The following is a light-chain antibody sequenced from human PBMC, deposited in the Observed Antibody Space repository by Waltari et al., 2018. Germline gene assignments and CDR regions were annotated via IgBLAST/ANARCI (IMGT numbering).Light chain of an antibody. V-gene: IGKV1-NL1*01. Sequence: TCRASQAISNSLAWYQQKTGKAPKVLLYRASTLESGVPSRFSGSGTGTDYTLTISSLQPEDFATYYCQQYAATPLTFGGGTKVEIK. CDR3: QQYAATPLT. CDR2: RAS. J-gene: IGKJ4*02. CDR1: QAISNS.